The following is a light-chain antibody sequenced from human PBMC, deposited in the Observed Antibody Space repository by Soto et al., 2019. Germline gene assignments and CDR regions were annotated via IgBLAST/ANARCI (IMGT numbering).Light chain of an antibody. CDR3: QQYHIYSWT. J-gene: IGKJ1*01. V-gene: IGKV1-5*03. CDR1: QDIGTW. Sequence: DIQMTQTPSTLSASVGDRFTITCRSSQDIGTWLAWYQQKPEKAPKVLIYRASHLESGVPSRFSASGSGTEFSLTINSLQADDFATYYCQQYHIYSWTFGQGTKVDIK. CDR2: RAS.